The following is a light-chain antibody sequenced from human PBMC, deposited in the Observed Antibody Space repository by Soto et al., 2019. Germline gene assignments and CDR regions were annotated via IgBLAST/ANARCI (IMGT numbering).Light chain of an antibody. CDR1: TGEVTSGNY. Sequence: QAVVTQDPSLTVSPGGTVTLTCASSTGEVTSGNYPNWFQQKPGQAPRALIYNTGNKYSWTPARFSGSLLGGKAALTLSGVQPEDEAEYYCLLYFGGAEVVLFGGGTKLTVL. CDR3: LLYFGGAEVVL. V-gene: IGLV7-43*01. J-gene: IGLJ2*01. CDR2: NTG.